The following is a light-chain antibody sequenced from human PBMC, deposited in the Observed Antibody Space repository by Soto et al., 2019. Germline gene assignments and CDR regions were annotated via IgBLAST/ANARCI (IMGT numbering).Light chain of an antibody. CDR1: SSNIGSNY. CDR3: AAWDDSLSGLYV. Sequence: QSVLTQPPSASGTPGQRVTISCSGSSSNIGSNYVYWYQQLPGTSPKLLIYSNNQRPSGVPDRFSGSKSGTSASLAISGLRSEAEADYYCAAWDDSLSGLYVFGTGTKLTVL. V-gene: IGLV1-47*02. J-gene: IGLJ1*01. CDR2: SNN.